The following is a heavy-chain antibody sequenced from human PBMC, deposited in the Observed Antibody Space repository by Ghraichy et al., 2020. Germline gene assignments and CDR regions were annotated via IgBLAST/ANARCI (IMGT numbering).Heavy chain of an antibody. CDR3: AREGGSSGSLHRRYYGMDV. D-gene: IGHD3-22*01. CDR2: ISYDGSNK. J-gene: IGHJ6*02. V-gene: IGHV3-30*04. CDR1: GFTFSSYA. Sequence: GGSLRLSCAASGFTFSSYAMHWVRQAPGKGLEWVAVISYDGSNKYYVDSVKGRFTISRDNSKNTLYLQMNSLRAEDTAVYYCAREGGSSGSLHRRYYGMDVWGQGTTVTVSS.